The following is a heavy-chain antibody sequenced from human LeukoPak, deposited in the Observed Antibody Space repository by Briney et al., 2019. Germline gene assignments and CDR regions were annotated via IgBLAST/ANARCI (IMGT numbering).Heavy chain of an antibody. CDR1: GYTFTSYY. CDR2: INPSGGST. V-gene: IGHV1-46*01. J-gene: IGHJ6*03. CDR3: ARAAVEWEDEYYYYYMDV. Sequence: GASVKVSCKASGYTFTSYYMHWVRQAPGQGLEWMGIINPSGGSTSYAQKSQGRVTMTRDMPTSTVYMQLSSLRSEDTAVYYCARAAVEWEDEYYYYYMDVWGKGTTVTVSS. D-gene: IGHD1-26*01.